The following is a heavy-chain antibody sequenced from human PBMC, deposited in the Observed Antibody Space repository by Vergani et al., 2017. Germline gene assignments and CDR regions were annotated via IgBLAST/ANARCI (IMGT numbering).Heavy chain of an antibody. J-gene: IGHJ6*02. CDR2: ISAYNGNT. CDR1: GGTFSSYA. V-gene: IGHV1-18*01. D-gene: IGHD5-18*01. CDR3: AREFRSPLQLYYYYGMDV. Sequence: QVQLVQSGAEVKKPGSSVKVSCKASGGTFSSYAISWVRQAPGQGLEWMGWISAYNGNTNYAQKLQGRVTMTTDTSTSTAYMELRSLRSDDTAVYYCAREFRSPLQLYYYYGMDVWGQGTTVTVSS.